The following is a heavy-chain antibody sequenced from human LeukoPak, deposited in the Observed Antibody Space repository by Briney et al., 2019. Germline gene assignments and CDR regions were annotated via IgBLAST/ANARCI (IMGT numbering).Heavy chain of an antibody. J-gene: IGHJ4*02. CDR2: IKEDGSEK. Sequence: GGSLRLSCAASELTFSTSWMSWVRQAPGKGLEWVANIKEDGSEKYYVDSVKGRFTISRDNAKNSLHLQMNSLRAEDTALYYCARGMVRGATNFDYWGQGTLVTVSS. V-gene: IGHV3-7*03. D-gene: IGHD3-10*01. CDR3: ARGMVRGATNFDY. CDR1: ELTFSTSW.